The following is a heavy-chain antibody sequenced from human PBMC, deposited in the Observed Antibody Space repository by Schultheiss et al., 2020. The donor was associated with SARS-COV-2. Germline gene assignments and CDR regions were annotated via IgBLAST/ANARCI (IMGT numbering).Heavy chain of an antibody. V-gene: IGHV4-34*01. CDR3: ARHPGYSYGPYYYYGMDV. CDR1: GGSFSGYY. D-gene: IGHD5-18*01. Sequence: SETLSLTCAVYGGSFSGYYWSWIRQPPGKGLEWIGEINHSGSTNYNPSLKSRVTISVDTSKNQFSLKLSSVTAADTAVYYCARHPGYSYGPYYYYGMDVWGQGTTVTVSS. CDR2: INHSGST. J-gene: IGHJ6*02.